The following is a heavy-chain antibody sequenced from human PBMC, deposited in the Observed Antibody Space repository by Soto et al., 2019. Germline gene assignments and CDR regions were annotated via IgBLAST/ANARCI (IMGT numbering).Heavy chain of an antibody. CDR2: IFSTDEK. D-gene: IGHD3-3*01. CDR1: GLSLSNARMG. J-gene: IGHJ5*02. V-gene: IGHV2-26*01. CDR3: ARSSFDRWSGYYNWFDP. Sequence: QVTLKASGPVLVKPTETLTLTCTVSGLSLSNARMGVSWIRQPPGKALEWLAHIFSTDEKSYSTSLKSRLTISNDTSKSQVVLTMTNIDPVDTATYSCARSSFDRWSGYYNWFDPWGQGTLVTVSS.